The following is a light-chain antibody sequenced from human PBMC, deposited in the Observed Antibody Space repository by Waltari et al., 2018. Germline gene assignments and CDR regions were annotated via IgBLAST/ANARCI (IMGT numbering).Light chain of an antibody. J-gene: IGLJ3*02. Sequence: QSALTQPASVSGSPGQSITFPCTGAFSDVGSYDYVSWYQQPPGRAPKLLIYDVSHRPSGVSDRLSGSKSGNTASLTISGLQPEDEADYYCSSYTTRGTWVFGGGTKLTVL. CDR2: DVS. V-gene: IGLV2-14*03. CDR3: SSYTTRGTWV. CDR1: FSDVGSYDY.